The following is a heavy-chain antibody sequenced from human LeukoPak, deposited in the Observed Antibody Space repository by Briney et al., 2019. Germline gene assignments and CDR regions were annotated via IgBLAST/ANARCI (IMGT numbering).Heavy chain of an antibody. CDR1: GYTLTSYD. CDR2: MNPNSGNT. J-gene: IGHJ6*02. CDR3: ARIGYYDFWSGYYLIPGYYYYGMDV. V-gene: IGHV1-8*01. Sequence: ASVKVSCKASGYTLTSYDINWVRQATGQGLEWMGWMNPNSGNTGYAQKFQGRVTMTRNTSISTAYMELSSLRSEDTAVYYCARIGYYDFWSGYYLIPGYYYYGMDVWGQGTTVTVSS. D-gene: IGHD3-3*01.